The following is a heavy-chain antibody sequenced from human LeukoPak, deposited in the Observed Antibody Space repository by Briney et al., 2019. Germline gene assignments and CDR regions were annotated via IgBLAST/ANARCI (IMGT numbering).Heavy chain of an antibody. J-gene: IGHJ4*02. Sequence: ASVKVSCKASGYTFTSYYMHWVRQAPGQGLEWMGIINPSGGSTSYAQKFQGRVTMTRDTSTSTVYMELSSLRSEDTAVYYCARDLHDYGDYGNLDYWGQGTLVTVSS. CDR3: ARDLHDYGDYGNLDY. D-gene: IGHD4-17*01. CDR2: INPSGGST. CDR1: GYTFTSYY. V-gene: IGHV1-46*01.